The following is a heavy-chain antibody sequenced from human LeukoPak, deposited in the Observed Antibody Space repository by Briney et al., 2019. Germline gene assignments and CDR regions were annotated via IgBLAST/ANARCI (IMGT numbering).Heavy chain of an antibody. CDR1: GFTFSTYW. CDR3: ASDSSGYQ. V-gene: IGHV3-7*01. D-gene: IGHD3-22*01. J-gene: IGHJ4*02. Sequence: GGSLRLSCAASGFTFSTYWMSWVRQAPGKGLEWVANIKEDGSEKYYGDSVKGRFTISRDNAKNSLYLEMNSLRVEDTAVYYCASDSSGYQWGQGTLVTVSS. CDR2: IKEDGSEK.